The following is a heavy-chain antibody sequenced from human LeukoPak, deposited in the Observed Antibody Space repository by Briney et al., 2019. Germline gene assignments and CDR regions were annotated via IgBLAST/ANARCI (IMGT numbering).Heavy chain of an antibody. CDR2: INPNSGGT. V-gene: IGHV1-2*02. CDR1: GYIFSDYY. CDR3: ARRGASIAARHTLDY. J-gene: IGHJ4*02. Sequence: ASVKVSCKASGYIFSDYYMHWVRQAPGQGLEWMGWINPNSGGTNYAQKFQGRVTMTRDTSISTAYMELSRLRSDDTAVYYCARRGASIAARHTLDYWGQGTLVTVSS. D-gene: IGHD6-6*01.